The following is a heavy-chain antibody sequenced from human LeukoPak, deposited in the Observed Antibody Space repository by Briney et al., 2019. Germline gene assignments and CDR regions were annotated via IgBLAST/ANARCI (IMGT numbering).Heavy chain of an antibody. D-gene: IGHD2-15*01. V-gene: IGHV3-74*01. CDR3: ARAGWHCSGGSCYLGY. CDR2: INSDGSST. J-gene: IGHJ4*02. CDR1: GFTFSSYW. Sequence: PGGSLRLSCAASGFTFSSYWMHWVRQAPGKGLVWVSRINSDGSSTSYADSVKGRFTISRDNAKNTLYLQMNSLRAEDTAVYYCARAGWHCSGGSCYLGYWGQGTLVTVSS.